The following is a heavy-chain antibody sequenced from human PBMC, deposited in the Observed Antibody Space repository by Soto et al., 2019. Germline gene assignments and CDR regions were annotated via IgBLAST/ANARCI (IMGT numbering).Heavy chain of an antibody. D-gene: IGHD2-15*01. CDR1: GFTFRGYW. CDR2: INSDGTTT. CDR3: THCRGESCHGGYFGMDV. V-gene: IGHV3-74*01. J-gene: IGHJ6*02. Sequence: GSLRLSCGGSGFTFRGYWMHWVRQSPEKGLVWVSRINSDGTTTAYADSVKGRFTISRDNSKNTLFLQMTSLRADDTAVYYCTHCRGESCHGGYFGMDVWGQGTTVTVSS.